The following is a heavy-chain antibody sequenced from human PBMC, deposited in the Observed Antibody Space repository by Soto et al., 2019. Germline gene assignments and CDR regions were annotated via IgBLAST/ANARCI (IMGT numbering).Heavy chain of an antibody. CDR1: GFTFSSYG. V-gene: IGHV3-33*01. D-gene: IGHD6-13*01. CDR3: ARVASSSWSTTHFDY. CDR2: MWNDGSNK. J-gene: IGHJ4*02. Sequence: GGSLRLSCAASGFTFSSYGMHWVRQAPGKGLEWVAVMWNDGSNKYYADSVKGRFTISRDNSKNTVYLQMNSLRAEDTAVYYCARVASSSWSTTHFDYWGQGTLVTVSS.